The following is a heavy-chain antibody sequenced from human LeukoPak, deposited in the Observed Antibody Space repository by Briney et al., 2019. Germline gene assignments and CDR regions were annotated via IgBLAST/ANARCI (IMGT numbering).Heavy chain of an antibody. CDR2: IYYSGST. J-gene: IGHJ4*02. CDR1: GGSISNYC. CDR3: ARFPSRRASFDY. D-gene: IGHD6-6*01. V-gene: IGHV4-59*01. Sequence: SETLSLTCTVSGGSISNYCWSWIRQPPGEGREWIGYIYYSGSTNYNPSLKSRVTISVDTSKNQYSLKLSSVTAADTTVYYCARFPSRRASFDYWGQGTLVTVSS.